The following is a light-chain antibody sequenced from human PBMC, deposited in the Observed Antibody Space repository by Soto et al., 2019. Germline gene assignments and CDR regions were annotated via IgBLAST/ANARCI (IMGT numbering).Light chain of an antibody. V-gene: IGKV3-11*01. Sequence: EIVLTQSPATLSLSPGERATLSCRAGQRISDYLAWYQQRPGQAPRLLIFDASNRATGVPDRVSGGGSGTDFTLIISSREPEDFAVYYCQQRVNWPPTFGGGTKVEI. CDR1: QRISDY. J-gene: IGKJ4*01. CDR3: QQRVNWPPT. CDR2: DAS.